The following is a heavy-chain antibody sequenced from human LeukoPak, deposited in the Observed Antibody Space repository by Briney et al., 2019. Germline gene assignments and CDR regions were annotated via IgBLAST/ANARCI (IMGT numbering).Heavy chain of an antibody. CDR1: GGSITNDSSY. D-gene: IGHD2-8*01. V-gene: IGHV4-31*03. CDR2: IYYSGST. Sequence: PSQTLSLTCTVSGGSITNDSSYWSWIRQHPRKGLEWIGYIYYSGSTYYNPSLKSRVSISVDTSKNKFSLKLRSVTAADTAVYYCARERLGYCTNGVCWGDGYFDNWGQGTLLTVSS. J-gene: IGHJ4*02. CDR3: ARERLGYCTNGVCWGDGYFDN.